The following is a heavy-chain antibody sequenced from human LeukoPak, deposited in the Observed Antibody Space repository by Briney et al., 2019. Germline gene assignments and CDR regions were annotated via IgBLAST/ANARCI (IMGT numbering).Heavy chain of an antibody. CDR2: IYYTGST. Sequence: NPTATLSLTCTASGRSISRYYTSWIRQRPRKGLEWIGHIYYTGSTNYNPSLKSRVTISVDTSKNQFSLKLSSVTAADTAVYYCARGPPDGDYFDYWGQRTLVTVSS. CDR3: ARGPPDGDYFDY. J-gene: IGHJ4*02. CDR1: GRSISRYY. D-gene: IGHD4-17*01. V-gene: IGHV4-59*01.